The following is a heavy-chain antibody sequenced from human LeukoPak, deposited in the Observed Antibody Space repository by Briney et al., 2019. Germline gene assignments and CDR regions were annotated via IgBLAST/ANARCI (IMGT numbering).Heavy chain of an antibody. V-gene: IGHV3-30*02. CDR2: IRYDGSNK. CDR3: ASSNPAGSRWRPFDN. Sequence: PGGSLRLSCAASGFTFSNCAMHWVRQAPGKGLEWVAFIRYDGSNKFYADSVKGRFTISRDNSKNTLYLQMNNLRGEDTAVYYCASSNPAGSRWRPFDNWGQGTLVTVSS. J-gene: IGHJ4*02. CDR1: GFTFSNCA. D-gene: IGHD6-13*01.